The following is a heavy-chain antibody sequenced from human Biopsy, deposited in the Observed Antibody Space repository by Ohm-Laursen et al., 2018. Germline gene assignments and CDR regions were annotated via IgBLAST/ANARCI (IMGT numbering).Heavy chain of an antibody. Sequence: VKISCKAPGGTFSNYGVNWVRQAPGQGLEWLGGNIPILGTGNYAQKFQDRVTVAADTPTSTATMELRSLRSDDTAVYYCATKLTGYFHHWGQGTTVTVSS. J-gene: IGHJ6*02. CDR3: ATKLTGYFHH. D-gene: IGHD1-26*01. CDR1: GGTFSNYG. V-gene: IGHV1-69*13. CDR2: NIPILGTG.